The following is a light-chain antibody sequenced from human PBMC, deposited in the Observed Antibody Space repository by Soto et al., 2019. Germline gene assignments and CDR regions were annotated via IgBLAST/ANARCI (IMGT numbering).Light chain of an antibody. Sequence: QSALTQPASVSGSPGQSITISCTGTSSDVGYYKFVSWYQQHPGKAPKLVIYDVSNRPSGVSTRFSGSKSVNTASLTISGLQAQDEADYYCSSYTSTITPHVVFGGGTKLTVL. CDR1: SSDVGYYKF. V-gene: IGLV2-14*01. CDR2: DVS. J-gene: IGLJ2*01. CDR3: SSYTSTITPHVV.